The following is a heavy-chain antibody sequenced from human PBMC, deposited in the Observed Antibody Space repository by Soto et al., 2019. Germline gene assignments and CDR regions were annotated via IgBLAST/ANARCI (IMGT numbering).Heavy chain of an antibody. CDR2: IYPGDSDV. V-gene: IGHV5-51*01. CDR1: GYSFSRYW. CDR3: ARRRGSGSDYYYNYGMGV. J-gene: IGHJ6*02. D-gene: IGHD1-26*01. Sequence: GESLKISCKGSGYSFSRYWIGWVRQMPGKGLEWMGIIYPGDSDVRYSPSFQGQVTISADTSISTAYLQWSSLKASDTAIYYCARRRGSGSDYYYNYGMGVWGQGTTVTVSS.